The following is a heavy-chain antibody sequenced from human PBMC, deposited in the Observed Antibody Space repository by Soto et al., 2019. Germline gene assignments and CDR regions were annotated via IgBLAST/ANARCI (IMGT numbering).Heavy chain of an antibody. CDR3: AKLYDILTGSGPYYYYGMDV. Sequence: HPGGSLRLSCAASGFTFSSYGMHWVRQAPGKGLEWVAVISYDGSNKYYADSVKGRFTISRDNSKNTLYLQMNSLRAEDTAVYYCAKLYDILTGSGPYYYYGMDVWGQGTTVTVSS. J-gene: IGHJ6*02. CDR1: GFTFSSYG. D-gene: IGHD3-9*01. V-gene: IGHV3-30*18. CDR2: ISYDGSNK.